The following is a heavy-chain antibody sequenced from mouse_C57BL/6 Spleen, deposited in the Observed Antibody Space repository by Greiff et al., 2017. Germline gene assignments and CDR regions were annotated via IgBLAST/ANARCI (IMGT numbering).Heavy chain of an antibody. V-gene: IGHV5-4*01. J-gene: IGHJ4*01. CDR3: ARDEEGDYYAMDY. CDR1: GFTFSSYA. CDR2: ISDGGSYT. Sequence: DVKLVESGGGLVKPGGSLKLSCAASGFTFSSYAMSWVRQTPEKRLEWVATISDGGSYTYYPDNVKGRFTISRDNAKNNLYLQMSHLKSEDTAMYYCARDEEGDYYAMDYWGQGTSVTVSS.